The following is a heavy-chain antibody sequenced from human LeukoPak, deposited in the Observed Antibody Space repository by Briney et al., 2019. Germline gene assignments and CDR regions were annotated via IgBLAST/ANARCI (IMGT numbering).Heavy chain of an antibody. Sequence: SETLSLTYTVSGSSISVNYYWGWIRQPPGKGLECIGNFDNSGATHYNPSLKSRVTISVDTSKDQVSLQVTSVTAADTAVYYCARLSDFGNLGFYYFIVVWGKGTTVTVST. D-gene: IGHD4-11*01. CDR3: ARLSDFGNLGFYYFIVV. J-gene: IGHJ6*04. CDR1: GSSISVNYY. V-gene: IGHV4-39*01. CDR2: FDNSGAT.